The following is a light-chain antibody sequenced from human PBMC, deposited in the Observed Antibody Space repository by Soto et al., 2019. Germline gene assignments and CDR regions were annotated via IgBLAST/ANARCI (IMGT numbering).Light chain of an antibody. V-gene: IGKV1-27*01. Sequence: DIQMTQSPSSLSASVGDRVTITCRASQAINNYLAWYQQKPGKVPTLLISAASTLQSWVPSRFSGSGSGTDFTLTISSLQPEDVATYYCQKFNAVPTFGGGTKVEI. CDR2: AAS. CDR1: QAINNY. J-gene: IGKJ4*01. CDR3: QKFNAVPT.